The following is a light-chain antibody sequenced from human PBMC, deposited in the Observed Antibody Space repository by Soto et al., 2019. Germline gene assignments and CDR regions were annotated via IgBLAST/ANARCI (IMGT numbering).Light chain of an antibody. V-gene: IGLV2-8*01. CDR2: EVI. J-gene: IGLJ1*01. CDR3: SSFTNTENSYV. CDR1: SSDVGGYNY. Sequence: QSALTQPPSASGSPGQSVTISGTGTSSDVGGYNYVSWYQQHPGRAPKLLLYEVIKRPSGVPDRFSGSKSGNTASLTVSGLQAEDEGDYYCSSFTNTENSYVFGSGTKLTVL.